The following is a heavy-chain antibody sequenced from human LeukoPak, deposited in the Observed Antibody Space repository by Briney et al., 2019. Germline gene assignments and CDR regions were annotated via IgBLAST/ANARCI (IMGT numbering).Heavy chain of an antibody. V-gene: IGHV3-33*08. J-gene: IGHJ4*02. CDR3: ARERGIAAADTYFDY. CDR2: IWYDGSNK. Sequence: GGSLRLSCAASGFTFSSHSMNWVRQAPGKGLEWVAVIWYDGSNKYYADSVKGRFTISRDNSKNTLYLQMNSLRAEDTAVYYCARERGIAAADTYFDYWGQGTLVTVSS. CDR1: GFTFSSHS. D-gene: IGHD6-13*01.